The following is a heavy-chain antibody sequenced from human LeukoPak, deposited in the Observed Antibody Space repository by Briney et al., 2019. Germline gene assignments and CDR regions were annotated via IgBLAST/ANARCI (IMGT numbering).Heavy chain of an antibody. CDR1: GFTFSSYG. J-gene: IGHJ5*02. Sequence: GGSLRLSCAASGFTFSSYGMHWVRQAPGKGLEWVAVISYDGSNKYYADSVKGRFTISRDNSKNTLYLQMNSLRAEDTAVYYCAKTHYGVLNWFDPRGQGTLVTVSS. D-gene: IGHD2-8*01. CDR2: ISYDGSNK. CDR3: AKTHYGVLNWFDP. V-gene: IGHV3-30*18.